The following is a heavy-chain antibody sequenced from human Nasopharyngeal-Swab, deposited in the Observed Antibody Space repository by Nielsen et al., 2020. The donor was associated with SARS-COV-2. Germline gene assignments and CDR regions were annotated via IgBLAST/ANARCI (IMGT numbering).Heavy chain of an antibody. CDR2: ISGSGGST. CDR3: AKGGSAEWLAFSYYGMDV. V-gene: IGHV3-23*01. CDR1: GFTFSSYA. J-gene: IGHJ6*02. Sequence: GESLKISCAASGFTFSSYAMSWVRQAPGQGLEWVSAISGSGGSTYYADSVKGRFTISRDNSKNTLYLQMNSLRAEDTAVYYCAKGGSAEWLAFSYYGMDVWGQGTTVTVSS. D-gene: IGHD6-19*01.